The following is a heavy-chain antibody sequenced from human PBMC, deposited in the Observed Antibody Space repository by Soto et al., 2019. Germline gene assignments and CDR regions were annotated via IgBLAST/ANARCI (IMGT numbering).Heavy chain of an antibody. J-gene: IGHJ4*02. CDR2: IWYDGSNK. V-gene: IGHV3-33*01. CDR3: ARSFPYYYFSSQTLGFDY. Sequence: QVQLVESGGGVVQPGRSLRLSCAASGFTFSSHGMHWVRQAPGKGLEWVALIWYDGSNKYYADSVKGRFTISRDNSKNTLYLQMSRLRAEDTAVYYCARSFPYYYFSSQTLGFDYWGQGTLVTVSS. CDR1: GFTFSSHG. D-gene: IGHD3-22*01.